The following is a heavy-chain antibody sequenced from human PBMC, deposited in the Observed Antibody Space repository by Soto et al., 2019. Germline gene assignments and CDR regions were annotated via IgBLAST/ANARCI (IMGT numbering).Heavy chain of an antibody. CDR2: INPTGGST. CDR1: GYTFTSYH. J-gene: IGHJ4*02. D-gene: IGHD5-18*01. V-gene: IGHV1-46*01. Sequence: RASVKVSCKASGYTFTSYHMHWVRQAPGQGLEWMGIINPTGGSTTYAQKFQGRVTVTRDTSTSTVYMELSSLRSEDTAVYYCAAYTAMVQRSFDYWGQGTLVTVSS. CDR3: AAYTAMVQRSFDY.